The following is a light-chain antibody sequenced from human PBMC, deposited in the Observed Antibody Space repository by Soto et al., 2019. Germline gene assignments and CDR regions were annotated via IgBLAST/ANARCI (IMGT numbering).Light chain of an antibody. Sequence: QSVLTQPPSVSAAPGQKVTISCSGSSSNIGNEYVSWYQQLPGTAPKLLIYDNNKRPSGIPDRFSGSKSGTSATLGITGLQTGDEADYHCGTWDNSLSAKVFGGGTKLTVL. CDR3: GTWDNSLSAKV. CDR1: SSNIGNEY. V-gene: IGLV1-51*01. J-gene: IGLJ2*01. CDR2: DNN.